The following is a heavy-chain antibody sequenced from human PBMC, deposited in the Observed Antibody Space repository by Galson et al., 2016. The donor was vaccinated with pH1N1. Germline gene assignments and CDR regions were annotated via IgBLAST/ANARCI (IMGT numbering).Heavy chain of an antibody. Sequence: SATLSLTCTVSGGSISSSFYYWGWIRQPPGRQLECVGNLYYSGNTYYNPSLRSRVTISVDTSKNQFSLRLSSVTAADTAVYYCARGLIYRPWGQGTLVTVSS. CDR2: LYYSGNT. CDR3: ARGLIYRP. V-gene: IGHV4-39*01. D-gene: IGHD2/OR15-2a*01. J-gene: IGHJ5*02. CDR1: GGSISSSFYY.